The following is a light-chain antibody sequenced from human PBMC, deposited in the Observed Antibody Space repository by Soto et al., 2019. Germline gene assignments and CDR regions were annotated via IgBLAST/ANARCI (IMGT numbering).Light chain of an antibody. Sequence: EIVMTQSPATLSVSPGERATLSCRASQSVSSSYLAWYQQKPGQPPRLIFYGASTRATDIPARFSGAGSETEFTLTISSLQSEDVAVYYCQQHIKWPRTLGQGTKVDI. CDR1: QSVSSSY. CDR2: GAS. J-gene: IGKJ1*01. V-gene: IGKV3-15*01. CDR3: QQHIKWPRT.